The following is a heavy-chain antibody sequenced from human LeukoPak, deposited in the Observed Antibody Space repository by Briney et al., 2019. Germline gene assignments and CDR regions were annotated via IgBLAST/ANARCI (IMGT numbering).Heavy chain of an antibody. CDR1: GGSISPYY. V-gene: IGHV4-59*01. Sequence: SETLSLTCTVSGGSISPYYWSWIRQPSGKGLEWIGYIYYSGSTNYNPSLKSRVTISLDTSKSQFSLKLNSVTAADTAVYYCARSTWLLDKWGQGTLVTVSS. J-gene: IGHJ4*02. D-gene: IGHD3-22*01. CDR3: ARSTWLLDK. CDR2: IYYSGST.